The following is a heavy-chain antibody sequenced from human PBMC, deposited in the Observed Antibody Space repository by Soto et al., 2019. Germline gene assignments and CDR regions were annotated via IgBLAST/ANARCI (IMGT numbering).Heavy chain of an antibody. V-gene: IGHV4-59*12. J-gene: IGHJ6*03. CDR1: GGSISSYY. Sequence: QVQLQESGPGLVKPSETLSLTCTVSGGSISSYYWSWIRQPPGKGLEWIGYIYYSGSTNYNPSLKSRVTISVDTSKNQFSLKLRSVTAADTAVYYCAREGYYDILTGYHYYSMDVWGKGTTVTVSS. CDR2: IYYSGST. CDR3: AREGYYDILTGYHYYSMDV. D-gene: IGHD3-9*01.